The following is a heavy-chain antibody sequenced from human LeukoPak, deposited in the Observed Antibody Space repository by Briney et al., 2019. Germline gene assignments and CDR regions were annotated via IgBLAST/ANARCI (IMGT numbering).Heavy chain of an antibody. V-gene: IGHV3-21*01. D-gene: IGHD6-19*01. J-gene: IGHJ4*02. CDR1: GFTFSSYS. CDR2: ISSSSSYI. Sequence: GGSLRLSCAASGFTFSSYSMNWVRQAPGKGLEWVSSISSSSSYIYYADPVKGRFTISRDNAKNSLYLQMNSLRAEDTAVYYCARSGSGWTHAYWGQGTLVTVSS. CDR3: ARSGSGWTHAY.